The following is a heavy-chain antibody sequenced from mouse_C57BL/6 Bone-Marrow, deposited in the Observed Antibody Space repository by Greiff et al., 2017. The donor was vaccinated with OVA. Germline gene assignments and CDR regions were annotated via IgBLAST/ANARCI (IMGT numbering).Heavy chain of an antibody. CDR2: IDPSDSYT. D-gene: IGHD1-1*01. V-gene: IGHV1-69*01. Sequence: QVQLQQPGAELVMPGASVKLSCKASGYTFTSYWMHWVKQRPGQGLEWIGEIDPSDSYTNYNQKFKGKSTLPVDKSSSTAYRQLSSLTPDDSSVYYGARSPYYYGSSYTSWFAYWGQGTLVTVSA. CDR1: GYTFTSYW. J-gene: IGHJ3*01. CDR3: ARSPYYYGSSYTSWFAY.